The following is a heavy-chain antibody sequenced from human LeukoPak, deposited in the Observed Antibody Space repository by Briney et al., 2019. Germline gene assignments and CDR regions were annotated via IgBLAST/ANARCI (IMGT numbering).Heavy chain of an antibody. CDR3: AIWGRIAAAGIPIDY. CDR2: ISSSSSTT. Sequence: GGSLRLSCAASGFTFSTYTMNWVRQAPGKGLEWVSYISSSSSTTYYADSVKGRFTISRDNSKNTLYLQMNSLRAEDTAVYYCAIWGRIAAAGIPIDYWGQGTLVTVSS. J-gene: IGHJ4*02. CDR1: GFTFSTYT. D-gene: IGHD6-13*01. V-gene: IGHV3-48*01.